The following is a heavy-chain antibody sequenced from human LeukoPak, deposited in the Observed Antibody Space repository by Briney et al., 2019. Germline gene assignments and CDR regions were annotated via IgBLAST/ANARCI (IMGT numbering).Heavy chain of an antibody. D-gene: IGHD2-2*01. J-gene: IGHJ4*02. CDR1: GFTFSDYS. CDR2: ISDDSNYI. CDR3: ANHLACGSTSCPSFDY. Sequence: GGSLRLSCAAPGFTFSDYSMNWVRQAPGKGLEWVSSISDDSNYIYYADSVKGRFTISRDNAKNSLYLQMNSLRAEDTAVYYCANHLACGSTSCPSFDYWGQGTLVTVSS. V-gene: IGHV3-21*01.